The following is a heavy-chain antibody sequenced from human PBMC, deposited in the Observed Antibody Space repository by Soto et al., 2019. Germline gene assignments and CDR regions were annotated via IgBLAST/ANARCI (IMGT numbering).Heavy chain of an antibody. CDR1: GGSIGSTTFL. Sequence: SEILSLTCIVSGGSIGSTTFLWGWLRQPPGKGLEWIGTIHYSGCTYYNPALKSRVTMSVDPSKNQFSLQLSSVAAADTAMYYCARQINYYGSGSPKGYYLDYWGQRTQAT. D-gene: IGHD3-10*01. CDR3: ARQINYYGSGSPKGYYLDY. V-gene: IGHV4-39*01. J-gene: IGHJ4*02. CDR2: IHYSGCT.